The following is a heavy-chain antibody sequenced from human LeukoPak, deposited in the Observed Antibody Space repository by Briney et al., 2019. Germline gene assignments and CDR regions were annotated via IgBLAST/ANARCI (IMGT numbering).Heavy chain of an antibody. CDR3: AKDEGYSGSYYY. CDR1: GFTFSSYG. V-gene: IGHV3-30*18. D-gene: IGHD1-26*01. Sequence: PGGSLRLSCAASGFTFSSYGMHWVRQAPGKGLEWVAVISYDGSNKYCADSVKGRFTISRDNSKNTLYLQMNSLRAEDTAVYYCAKDEGYSGSYYYWGQGTLVTVSS. J-gene: IGHJ4*02. CDR2: ISYDGSNK.